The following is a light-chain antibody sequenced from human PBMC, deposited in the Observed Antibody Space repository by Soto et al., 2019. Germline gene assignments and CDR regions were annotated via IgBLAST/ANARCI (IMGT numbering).Light chain of an antibody. CDR2: AAS. CDR3: QTDNSGPRT. V-gene: IGKV1-27*01. Sequence: DIQMTQSPSSLSASVGDRVTITCRTSTGTSNYLAWYQQKPGKVPKLLIHAASILQSGVQSRFRVRGSWTDFTLNNSSLQPDAVVTYDCQTDNSGPRTFGRGTKVEIK. J-gene: IGKJ1*01. CDR1: TGTSNY.